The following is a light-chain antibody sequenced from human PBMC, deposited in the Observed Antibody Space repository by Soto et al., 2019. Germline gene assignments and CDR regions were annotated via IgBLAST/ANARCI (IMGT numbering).Light chain of an antibody. J-gene: IGLJ1*01. CDR1: SSDVGGSIY. Sequence: QSALTQPASVSGSPGQSITISCTGTSSDVGGSIYVPWYQQHPGKATKLIISEVSNRPSGVSNRFSGSKSGNTASLTISGLQAEDEADYYCSSFTDTSTLYVFGTGTKVTVL. CDR3: SSFTDTSTLYV. CDR2: EVS. V-gene: IGLV2-14*01.